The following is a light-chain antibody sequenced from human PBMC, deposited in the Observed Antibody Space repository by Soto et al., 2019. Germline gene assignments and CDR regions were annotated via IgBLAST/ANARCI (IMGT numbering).Light chain of an antibody. CDR2: KAS. V-gene: IGKV1-5*03. Sequence: DVQMTQSPSTLSASVGDRVTITCRASQSIDSWLAWYQQKPGKAPNLLIYKASTVETGVPSRFSGSGSGTEFTLTISSLQSDDFAPYYCQQYNSYSSITFGQGTRLEIK. CDR1: QSIDSW. J-gene: IGKJ5*01. CDR3: QQYNSYSSIT.